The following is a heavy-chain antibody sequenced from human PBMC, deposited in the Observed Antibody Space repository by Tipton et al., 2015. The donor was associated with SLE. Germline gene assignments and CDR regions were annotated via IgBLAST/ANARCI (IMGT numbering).Heavy chain of an antibody. J-gene: IGHJ6*02. Sequence: QVQLVQSGPEVKKPGSSVKVSCKASGGTFSSYAISWVRQAPGQGLEWMGRIIPIFGTANYAQKFQGRVTITADESTSTAYMELSSLRSEDTAVYYCARDRSGVGPAAPGPSDYGMDVWGQGTTVTVSS. CDR3: ARDRSGVGPAAPGPSDYGMDV. CDR1: GGTFSSYA. V-gene: IGHV1-69*18. D-gene: IGHD2-2*01. CDR2: IIPIFGTA.